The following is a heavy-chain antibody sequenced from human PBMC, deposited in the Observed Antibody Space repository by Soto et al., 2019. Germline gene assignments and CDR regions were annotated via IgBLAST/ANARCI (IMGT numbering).Heavy chain of an antibody. CDR2: ISYDGSNK. Sequence: GGSLRLSCAASGFTFSSYAMHWVRQAPGKGLEWVAVISYDGSNKYYADSVKGRFTISRDNSKNTLYLQMNSLRAEDTAVYYCARDRIIYSGYASLDYWGQGTLVTVSS. J-gene: IGHJ4*02. CDR1: GFTFSSYA. CDR3: ARDRIIYSGYASLDY. D-gene: IGHD5-12*01. V-gene: IGHV3-30-3*01.